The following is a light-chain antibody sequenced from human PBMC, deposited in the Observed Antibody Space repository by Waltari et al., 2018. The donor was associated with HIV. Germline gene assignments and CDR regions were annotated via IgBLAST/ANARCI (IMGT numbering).Light chain of an antibody. CDR1: QNIGNL. V-gene: IGKV1-5*03. CDR2: LAY. J-gene: IGKJ2*01. Sequence: DIRMTQSPSTLSASIGDRVTITCRAIQNIGNLLAWYQQKQGKSPKLLISLAYSLERGVPCRFIVSGSGSDFTLTISGLQYEDFATYYCQQFETYYGFGQGTRLE. CDR3: QQFETYYG.